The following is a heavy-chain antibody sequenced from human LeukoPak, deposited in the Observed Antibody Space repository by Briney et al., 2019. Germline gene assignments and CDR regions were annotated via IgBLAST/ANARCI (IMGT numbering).Heavy chain of an antibody. Sequence: GGSLRLSCAASGLTFSSYSMNWVRQAPGKGLEWVSSISSSSSYIYYADSVKGRYTISRDNAKNSLYLQMNSLRDEDTAVYYCAGEYSSRSPFDYWGQGTLVTVSS. CDR2: ISSSSSYI. D-gene: IGHD6-13*01. J-gene: IGHJ4*02. CDR3: AGEYSSRSPFDY. CDR1: GLTFSSYS. V-gene: IGHV3-21*01.